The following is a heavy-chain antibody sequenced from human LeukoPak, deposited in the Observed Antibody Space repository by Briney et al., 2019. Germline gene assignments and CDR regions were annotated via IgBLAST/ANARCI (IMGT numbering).Heavy chain of an antibody. Sequence: GGSLKLSCAASGFTFSDSSMHWVRQASGKGLEWVGRVRDKTNSYATGYGESVKGRFTISRDDSKNTAYLEMSSLRVEDTAVYYCTRQRPQTGSLDYWGQGALVTVSS. CDR3: TRQRPQTGSLDY. J-gene: IGHJ4*02. CDR2: VRDKTNSYAT. CDR1: GFTFSDSS. V-gene: IGHV3-73*01. D-gene: IGHD1-26*01.